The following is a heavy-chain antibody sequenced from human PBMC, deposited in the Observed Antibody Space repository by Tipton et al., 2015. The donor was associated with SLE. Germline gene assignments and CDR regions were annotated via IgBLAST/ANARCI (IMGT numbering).Heavy chain of an antibody. D-gene: IGHD6-6*01. J-gene: IGHJ5*02. CDR1: VYGGSY. V-gene: IGHV4-34*01. CDR3: ARGGASSKWLDP. CDR2: ISHSGST. Sequence: GLVKPSETLSLNCAGYVYGGSYWSWIRQHPGKGLEWVGEISHSGSTNYNPSLKSRVTISVDTSKSQFSLKLSSVTAADTAVYYCARGGASSKWLDPWGQGTLVTVSS.